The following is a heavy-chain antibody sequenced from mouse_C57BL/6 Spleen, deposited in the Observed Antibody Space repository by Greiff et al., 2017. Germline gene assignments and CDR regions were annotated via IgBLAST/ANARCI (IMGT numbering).Heavy chain of an antibody. Sequence: VQLQQSGPELVKPGASVKISCKASGYSFTDYNMNWVKQSNGKSLEWIGVINPNYGPTSYNQKFKGKATLTVDQSSSTAYMQLNSLTSKDSAVYFGASGSLLRDCFDYWGQGTTLTVSS. D-gene: IGHD1-1*01. CDR3: ASGSLLRDCFDY. CDR1: GYSFTDYN. CDR2: INPNYGPT. J-gene: IGHJ2*01. V-gene: IGHV1-39*01.